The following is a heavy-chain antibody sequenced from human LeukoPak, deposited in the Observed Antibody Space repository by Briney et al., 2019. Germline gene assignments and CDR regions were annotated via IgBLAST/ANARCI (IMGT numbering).Heavy chain of an antibody. D-gene: IGHD4-17*01. CDR2: ISSSGSTI. J-gene: IGHJ5*02. CDR1: GFTFSSYE. Sequence: PGGSLRLSCAASGFTFSSYEMNWVRQTPGKGLEWVSYISSSGSTIYYADSVKGRFTISRDNAKNSLYLQMNSLRAEDTAVYYCARSFVDYGDLHPLSPWGQGTLVTVSS. CDR3: ARSFVDYGDLHPLSP. V-gene: IGHV3-48*03.